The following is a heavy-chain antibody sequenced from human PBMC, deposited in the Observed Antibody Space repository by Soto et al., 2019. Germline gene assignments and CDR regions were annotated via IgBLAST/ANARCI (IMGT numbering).Heavy chain of an antibody. CDR2: IWYDGSNK. CDR3: ARDQNDLWSGYYVYYGMDV. Sequence: GGSLRLSCAASGFTFSSYGMHWVRQAPGKGLEWVAVIWYDGSNKYYADSVKGRFTISRDNSKNTLYLQMNSLRAEDTAVYYCARDQNDLWSGYYVYYGMDVWGQGNTVTVCS. CDR1: GFTFSSYG. D-gene: IGHD3-3*01. V-gene: IGHV3-33*01. J-gene: IGHJ6*02.